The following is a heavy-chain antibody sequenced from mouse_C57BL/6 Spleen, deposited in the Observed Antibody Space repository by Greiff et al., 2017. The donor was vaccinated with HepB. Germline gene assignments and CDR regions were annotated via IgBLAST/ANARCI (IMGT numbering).Heavy chain of an antibody. J-gene: IGHJ4*01. CDR3: AAQAGAMDY. CDR1: GYTFTSYW. V-gene: IGHV1-50*01. CDR2: IDPSDSYT. D-gene: IGHD3-2*02. Sequence: VKLQQPGAELVKPGASVKLSCKASGYTFTSYWMQWVKQRPGQGLEWIGEIDPSDSYTNYNQKFKGKATLTVDTSSSTAYMQLSSLTSEDSAVYYCAAQAGAMDYWGQGTSVTVSS.